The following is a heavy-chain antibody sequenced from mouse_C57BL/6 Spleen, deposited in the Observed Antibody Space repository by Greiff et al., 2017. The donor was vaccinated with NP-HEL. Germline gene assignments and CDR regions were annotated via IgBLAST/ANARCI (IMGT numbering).Heavy chain of an antibody. Sequence: VQLQQPGAELVKPGASVKLSCKASGYTFTSYWMHWVKQRPGQGLEWIGMIHPNSGSTNYNEKFKSKATLTVDKSSSTAYMQLSSLTSEDSAVYCCARGYGNYDWFAYWGQGTLVTVSA. V-gene: IGHV1-64*01. CDR3: ARGYGNYDWFAY. D-gene: IGHD2-10*02. J-gene: IGHJ3*01. CDR1: GYTFTSYW. CDR2: IHPNSGST.